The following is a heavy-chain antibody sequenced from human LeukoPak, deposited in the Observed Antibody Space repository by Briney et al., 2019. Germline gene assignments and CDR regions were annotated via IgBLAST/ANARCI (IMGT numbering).Heavy chain of an antibody. D-gene: IGHD3-3*01. V-gene: IGHV1-69*13. CDR3: ARGDFWSGNYPPFDY. CDR2: IIPIFGTA. CDR1: GYTFTSYG. J-gene: IGHJ4*02. Sequence: GASVKVSCKASGYTFTSYGISWVRQAPGQGLEWMGGIIPIFGTANYAQKFQGRVTITADESTSTAYMELSSLRSEDTAVYYCARGDFWSGNYPPFDYWGQGTLVTVSS.